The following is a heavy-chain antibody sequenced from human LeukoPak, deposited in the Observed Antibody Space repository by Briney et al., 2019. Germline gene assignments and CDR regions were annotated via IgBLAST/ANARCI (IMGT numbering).Heavy chain of an antibody. Sequence: GGSLRLSCAASGFAFSSYAMSWVRQAPGKGLEWVSGISGSGGSTYYADSVKGRFTISRDNSKNTLYLQMNSLRAEDMAVYYCAKSIGRWLPYDYWGQGTLVTVSS. CDR1: GFAFSSYA. J-gene: IGHJ4*02. D-gene: IGHD5-24*01. V-gene: IGHV3-23*01. CDR2: ISGSGGST. CDR3: AKSIGRWLPYDY.